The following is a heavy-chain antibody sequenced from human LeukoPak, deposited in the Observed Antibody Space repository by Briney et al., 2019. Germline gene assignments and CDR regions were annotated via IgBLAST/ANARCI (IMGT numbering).Heavy chain of an antibody. D-gene: IGHD3-16*01. V-gene: IGHV4-59*01. J-gene: IGHJ6*04. CDR2: IYYSGST. Sequence: PSETLSLTCTISGGSISSSYWTWIRKPPGKGLEWIGYIYYSGSTNYNPSLKSRVTISVDTSKNQFSLKLSSVTAADTAVYYCARADWGYTDVWGKGTTVTVSS. CDR3: ARADWGYTDV. CDR1: GGSISSSY.